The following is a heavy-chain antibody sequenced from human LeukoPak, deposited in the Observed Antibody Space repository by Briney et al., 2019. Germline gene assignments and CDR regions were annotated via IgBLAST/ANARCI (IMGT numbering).Heavy chain of an antibody. CDR1: GGPTDSSSYY. CDR2: IYYSGST. D-gene: IGHD4/OR15-4a*01. V-gene: IGHV4-39*01. Sequence: SETLSLTCTVSGGPTDSSSYYWGWIRQPPGKGLEWIGSIYYSGSTYYNPSLKSRVTISVDTSKNQFSLKLSSVTAADTAVYYCSSSDYVYYFDYWGQGTLVTVSS. J-gene: IGHJ4*02. CDR3: SSSDYVYYFDY.